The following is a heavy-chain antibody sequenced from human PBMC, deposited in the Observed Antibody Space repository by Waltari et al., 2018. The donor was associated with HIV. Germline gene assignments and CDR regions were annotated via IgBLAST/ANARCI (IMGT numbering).Heavy chain of an antibody. J-gene: IGHJ2*01. CDR1: GYPFSIGYY. CDR3: SRLVGFPYWYFDL. Sequence: QVQLQESGPGRVKPSETLSLTCAVSGYPFSIGYYWGWIRQPPGKGLEWIGSIYHSGSTYYNPSLKSRFTISVDTSENQVSLKLISMTAADTAVYYCSRLVGFPYWYFDLWGRGTLVTVSS. CDR2: IYHSGST. V-gene: IGHV4-38-2*01. D-gene: IGHD2-2*01.